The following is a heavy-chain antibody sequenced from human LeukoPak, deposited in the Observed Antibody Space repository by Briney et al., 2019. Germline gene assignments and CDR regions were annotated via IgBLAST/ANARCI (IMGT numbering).Heavy chain of an antibody. CDR1: GFTFSSYA. D-gene: IGHD6-6*01. CDR2: VSGSGGST. V-gene: IGHV3-23*01. CDR3: AKGHLYSTSSTSFDY. J-gene: IGHJ4*02. Sequence: GGSLRLSCAASGFTFSSYAMSWVRQAPGKGLERVSIVSGSGGSTNYADSVKGRFTISRDNSKNTLYLQMNTLRAEDTAVHYCAKGHLYSTSSTSFDYWGQGTLVTVSS.